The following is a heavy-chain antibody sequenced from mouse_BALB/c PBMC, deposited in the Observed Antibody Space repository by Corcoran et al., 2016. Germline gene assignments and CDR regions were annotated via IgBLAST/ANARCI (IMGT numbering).Heavy chain of an antibody. Sequence: EVQLQQSGPELVKPGASVKISCKASGYSFTGYYMHWVKQSHVKSLEWIGRINPYNGATSYNQNFKDKASLTVDKSSSTAYMELHSLTSEDSAVYYCAKGLPKDYAMDYWGQGTSVTVSS. V-gene: IGHV1-26*01. J-gene: IGHJ4*01. D-gene: IGHD1-3*01. CDR3: AKGLPKDYAMDY. CDR1: GYSFTGYY. CDR2: INPYNGAT.